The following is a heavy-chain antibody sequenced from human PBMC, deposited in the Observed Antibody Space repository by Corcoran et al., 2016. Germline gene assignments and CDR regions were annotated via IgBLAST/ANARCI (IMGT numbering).Heavy chain of an antibody. V-gene: IGHV4-34*01. CDR2: ISHSGST. CDR3: ASGNDIAAAGTHLDY. J-gene: IGHJ4*02. CDR1: GGSFSGYY. D-gene: IGHD6-13*01. Sequence: QVQLQQWGAGRWKPSETLCLTCAVYGGSFSGYYWSWIRQPPGKGLEWIGEISHSGSTNYNPSLKSRVTISGETSKNQFSLKLSSVTAADTAVYYCASGNDIAAAGTHLDYWGQGTLVTVSS.